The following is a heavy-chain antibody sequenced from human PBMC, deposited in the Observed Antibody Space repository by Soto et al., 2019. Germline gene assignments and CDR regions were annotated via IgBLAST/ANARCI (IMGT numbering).Heavy chain of an antibody. V-gene: IGHV4-28*03. CDR1: GYSISSSNW. D-gene: IGHD5-18*01. CDR2: IYYSGST. Sequence: SETLSLTCAVSGYSISSSNWWGWIRQPPGKGLEWIGYIYYSGSTYYNPSLKSRVTMSVDTSKNQFSLKLSSVTAVDTAVYYCARGGYSNYYYYGMDVWGQGTTVTVS. CDR3: ARGGYSNYYYYGMDV. J-gene: IGHJ6*02.